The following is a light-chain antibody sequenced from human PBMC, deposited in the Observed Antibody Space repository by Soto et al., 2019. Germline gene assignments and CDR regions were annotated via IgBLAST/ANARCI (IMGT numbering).Light chain of an antibody. CDR2: DTS. J-gene: IGKJ1*01. Sequence: DIVVTQSPATLSASPGERVTLSCRASQFVSSRLAWYQRRPGQVPRLLIYDTSTRAPGISARFSGSGSGTEFTLTIRSLQTEDFAVYYCQEYIQWPPGMFGPGTPMDIK. V-gene: IGKV3-15*01. CDR1: QFVSSR. CDR3: QEYIQWPPGM.